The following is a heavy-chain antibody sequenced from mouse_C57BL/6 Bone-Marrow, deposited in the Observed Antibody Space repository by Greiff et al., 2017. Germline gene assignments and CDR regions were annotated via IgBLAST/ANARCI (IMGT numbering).Heavy chain of an antibody. CDR2: INPDSSTI. V-gene: IGHV4-1*01. CDR3: AGSNYYGSSYLAY. Sequence: EVMLVESGGGLVQPGGSLKLSCAASGIDFSRYWMSWVRRAPGKGLEWIGEINPDSSTINYAPSLKDKFIISRDNAKNTLYLQMSKVRSEDTALYYCAGSNYYGSSYLAYWGQGTLVTVSA. J-gene: IGHJ3*01. D-gene: IGHD1-1*01. CDR1: GIDFSRYW.